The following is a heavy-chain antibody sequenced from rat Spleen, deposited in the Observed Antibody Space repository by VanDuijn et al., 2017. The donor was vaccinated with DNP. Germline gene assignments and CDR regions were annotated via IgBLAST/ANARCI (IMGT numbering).Heavy chain of an antibody. D-gene: IGHD1-3*01. CDR1: GFTFSAYY. CDR2: ITSSGGSI. J-gene: IGHJ2*01. CDR3: ARRGVAAFDY. V-gene: IGHV5-25*01. Sequence: EVQLVESGGGLVQPGRSLKLSCAASGFTFSAYYMAWVRQVPGKGLEWVASITSSGGSIYYPDSVKGRFTISRDNAKSSLYLQMNSLKSEDTATYYCARRGVAAFDYWGQGVMVTVSS.